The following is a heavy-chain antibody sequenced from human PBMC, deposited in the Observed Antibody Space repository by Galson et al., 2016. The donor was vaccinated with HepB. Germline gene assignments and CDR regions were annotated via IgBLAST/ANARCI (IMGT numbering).Heavy chain of an antibody. CDR3: ARDGLGEPAIINAFDV. CDR2: INQDGLRM. D-gene: IGHD1-14*01. Sequence: SLRLSCAGSGLSVTNEHMNWVRQAPGKGLEWVAHINQDGLRMHYVDSVRGRFTISRDNAQNSLFLQMNSLRGEDTAVYYCARDGLGEPAIINAFDVWGQGTVVTVSS. J-gene: IGHJ3*01. CDR1: GLSVTNEH. V-gene: IGHV3-7*01.